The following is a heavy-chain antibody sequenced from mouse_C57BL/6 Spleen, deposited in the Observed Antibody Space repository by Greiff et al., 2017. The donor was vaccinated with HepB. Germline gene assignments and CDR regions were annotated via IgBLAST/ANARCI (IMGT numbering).Heavy chain of an antibody. CDR1: GFTFSDYG. V-gene: IGHV5-17*01. J-gene: IGHJ2*01. CDR2: ISSGSSTI. Sequence: EVMLVESGGGLVKPGGSLKLSCAASGFTFSDYGMHWVRQAPEKGLEWVAYISSGSSTIYYADTVKGRCTISRDNAKNTLFLQMTSLRSEDTAMYYCARGPYDYLDYWGQGTTLTVSS. CDR3: ARGPYDYLDY. D-gene: IGHD2-3*01.